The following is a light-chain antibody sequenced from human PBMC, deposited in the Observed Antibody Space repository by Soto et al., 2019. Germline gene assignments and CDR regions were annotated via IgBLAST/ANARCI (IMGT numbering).Light chain of an antibody. CDR1: SSDVGGYNF. V-gene: IGLV2-14*01. J-gene: IGLJ1*01. Sequence: QSALTQPASVSGSPGQSIAISCTGTSSDVGGYNFVSWYQQHPGKAPKLMIYDVGNRPSGISNRFSGSKSGNTASLTISGLQAEDEADYYCSSYTSTNTDVFGTGTKVTVL. CDR2: DVG. CDR3: SSYTSTNTDV.